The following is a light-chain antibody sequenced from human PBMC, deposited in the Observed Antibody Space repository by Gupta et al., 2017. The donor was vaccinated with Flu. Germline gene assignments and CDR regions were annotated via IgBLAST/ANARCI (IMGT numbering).Light chain of an antibody. V-gene: IGKV2-30*01. Sequence: LPLGQPSSISGRTSQSRVYTDGNTDLHWFQQKPGQSPRRLIYLGSHRDSGVPDRFSGSGSGTDFTLKISRVEAEDVGIYFCKQGGHWPWAFGQGTKVEIK. J-gene: IGKJ1*01. CDR2: LGS. CDR3: KQGGHWPWA. CDR1: QSRVYTDGNTD.